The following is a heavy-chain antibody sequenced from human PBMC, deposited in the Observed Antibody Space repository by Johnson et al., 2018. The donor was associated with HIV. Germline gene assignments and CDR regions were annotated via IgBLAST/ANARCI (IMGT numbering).Heavy chain of an antibody. D-gene: IGHD4-17*01. V-gene: IGHV3-23*04. Sequence: EVQLVESGGGVVQPGRSLRLSCAASGFTFSSYAMHWVRQAPGKGLEWVAVISGSGENSYYADSVRGRLTISRDNLKNTVYLQMNSLRPEDTAVYYCAKDYYGDYVSAAFDIWGQGTIVTVSS. CDR2: ISGSGENS. CDR1: GFTFSSYA. CDR3: AKDYYGDYVSAAFDI. J-gene: IGHJ3*02.